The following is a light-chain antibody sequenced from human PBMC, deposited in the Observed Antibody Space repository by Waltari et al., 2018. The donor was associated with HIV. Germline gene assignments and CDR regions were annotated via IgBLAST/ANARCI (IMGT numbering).Light chain of an antibody. Sequence: QSVLTQPPSVSAAPGQKVTSSCSGSSSNIGHNYVSWYQQLPGRAAKILIYDNNRRPSGIPDRFSGSTSGTSATLGITGLQTGDEADYYCGTWDSSLSAGVFGGGTKLTVL. J-gene: IGLJ2*01. CDR2: DNN. V-gene: IGLV1-51*01. CDR1: SSNIGHNY. CDR3: GTWDSSLSAGV.